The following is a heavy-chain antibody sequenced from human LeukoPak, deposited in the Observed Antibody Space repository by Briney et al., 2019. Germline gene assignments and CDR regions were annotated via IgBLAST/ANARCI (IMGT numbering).Heavy chain of an antibody. V-gene: IGHV1-2*02. CDR2: INPNSGAT. CDR1: GYTFTGYY. CDR3: ARDKGGYDRRGTLFDY. Sequence: GAAVKVSCKASGYTFTGYYIHWVRQAPGQGLEWMGWINPNSGATNYAQKFQGRVTMTRDTSISTAYMELSRLRSDDTAVYYCARDKGGYDRRGTLFDYWGQGTLVTVSS. D-gene: IGHD5-12*01. J-gene: IGHJ4*02.